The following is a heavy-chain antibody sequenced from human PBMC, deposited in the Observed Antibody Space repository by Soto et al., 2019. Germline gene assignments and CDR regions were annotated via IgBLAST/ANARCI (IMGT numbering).Heavy chain of an antibody. CDR1: GGSISSYY. CDR3: ARGGSSSWGYYYYGMDV. Sequence: PSETLYLTCTVSGGSISSYYWSWIRQPPGKGLEWIGYIYYSGSTNYNPSLKSRVTISVDTSKNQFSLKLSSVTAADTAVYYCARGGSSSWGYYYYGMDVWGQGTMVTVSS. J-gene: IGHJ6*02. CDR2: IYYSGST. D-gene: IGHD6-13*01. V-gene: IGHV4-59*01.